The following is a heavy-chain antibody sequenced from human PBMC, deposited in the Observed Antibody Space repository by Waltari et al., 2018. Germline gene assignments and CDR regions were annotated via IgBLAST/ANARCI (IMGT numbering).Heavy chain of an antibody. Sequence: EVQLLESGGGLVQPGGSLRLSCVASGFTFSSYAMSWVRQAPGKGLEWVSAISGRGGRTYNADAVKGRFTISRDNSKNTLYLQMNSLRAEDTAVYYCAKEFYYGGNDYWGQGTLVTVSS. D-gene: IGHD4-17*01. J-gene: IGHJ4*02. CDR2: ISGRGGRT. CDR1: GFTFSSYA. CDR3: AKEFYYGGNDY. V-gene: IGHV3-23*01.